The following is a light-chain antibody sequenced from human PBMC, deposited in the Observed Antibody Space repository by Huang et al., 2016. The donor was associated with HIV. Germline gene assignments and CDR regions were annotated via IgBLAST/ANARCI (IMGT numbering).Light chain of an antibody. Sequence: EIVLTQSPGTLSLSPGERATLSCRASQSVSSNYLAWYQHKPGQAPRLLIYDASSRATGIPDRFTGSVSGTDFTLAISRLEPEDFAVYYCHQYGNSNPYTFGQGTKLEIK. CDR2: DAS. J-gene: IGKJ2*01. CDR1: QSVSSNY. V-gene: IGKV3-20*01. CDR3: HQYGNSNPYT.